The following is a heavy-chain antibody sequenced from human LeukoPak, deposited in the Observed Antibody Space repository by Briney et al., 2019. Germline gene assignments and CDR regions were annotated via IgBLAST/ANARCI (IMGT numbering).Heavy chain of an antibody. D-gene: IGHD7-27*01. Sequence: GASVKVSCKASGYTFTDYYMHWVRQAPGQGLEWMGWINPNSGGTNYAQKFQGRDTMARDTSISTAYMELSRLRSDDTAVYYCARWPVTGDDAFDIWGQGTMVTVSS. V-gene: IGHV1-2*02. CDR1: GYTFTDYY. CDR3: ARWPVTGDDAFDI. J-gene: IGHJ3*02. CDR2: INPNSGGT.